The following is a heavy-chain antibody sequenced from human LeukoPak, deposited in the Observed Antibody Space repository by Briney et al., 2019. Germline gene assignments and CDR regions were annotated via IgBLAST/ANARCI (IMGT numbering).Heavy chain of an antibody. CDR2: INTWNGDT. CDR3: ARVPLVYIWGTYRPDYYFDH. V-gene: IGHV1-18*01. Sequence: ASVKVSCKASGYTFTSYGISWVRQAPGQGLELMGCINTWNGDTNYAQRLQGRVTMTTDTSTSTAYMELGSLRSDDTAVYYCARVPLVYIWGTYRPDYYFDHWGQGTLVTVSS. J-gene: IGHJ4*02. D-gene: IGHD3-16*02. CDR1: GYTFTSYG.